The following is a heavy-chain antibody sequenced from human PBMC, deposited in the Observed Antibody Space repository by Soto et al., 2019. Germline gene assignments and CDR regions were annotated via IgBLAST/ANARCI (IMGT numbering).Heavy chain of an antibody. Sequence: GASVKVSCKASGGTFSSYAISWVRQAPGQGLEWMGGIIPILGTANYAQKFQGRVTITADESTSTAYMELSSLRSEDTAVYYCAAGYSSSWYHYKTDYWGQGTLVTAPQ. CDR3: AAGYSSSWYHYKTDY. D-gene: IGHD6-13*01. J-gene: IGHJ4*02. CDR1: GGTFSSYA. CDR2: IIPILGTA. V-gene: IGHV1-69*13.